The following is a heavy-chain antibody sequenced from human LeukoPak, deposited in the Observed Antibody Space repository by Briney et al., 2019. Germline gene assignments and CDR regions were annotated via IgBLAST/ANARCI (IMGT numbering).Heavy chain of an antibody. CDR2: ISSYNGNT. V-gene: IGHV1-18*04. D-gene: IGHD1-26*01. J-gene: IGHJ4*02. CDR3: ARLIVGASLVDY. CDR1: GYTFTGYY. Sequence: ASVKVSCKASGYTFTGYYMHWVRQAPGQGLEWMGWISSYNGNTNYAQKFQGRVTMTTDKSTSTAYMDLKSLRSDDTAVYYCARLIVGASLVDYWGQGTLVTVSS.